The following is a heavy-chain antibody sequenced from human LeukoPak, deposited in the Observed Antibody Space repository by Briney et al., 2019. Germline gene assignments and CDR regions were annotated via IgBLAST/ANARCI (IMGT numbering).Heavy chain of an antibody. CDR3: ARDRSDYGLDY. V-gene: IGHV4-34*01. D-gene: IGHD4-17*01. CDR1: RGSFSGYY. Sequence: PSETLSLTCAVYRGSFSGYYWSWIRQPPGKGLEWIGEINHSGSTNYNPSLKSRVTISVDTPKNQFSLKLSSVTAADTAVYYCARDRSDYGLDYWGQGTLVTVSS. J-gene: IGHJ4*02. CDR2: INHSGST.